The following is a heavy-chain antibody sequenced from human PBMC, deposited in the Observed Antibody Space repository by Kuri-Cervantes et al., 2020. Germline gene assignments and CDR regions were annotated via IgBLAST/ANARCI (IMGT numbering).Heavy chain of an antibody. CDR2: IYHSGSI. CDR1: GGSISSNTYY. Sequence: SETLSLTCTVSGGSISSNTYYWGWIRQPPGKGLEWIGNIYHSGSIYYNPSLKSRVTISLDTSKNQFSLSLTSVTAADTAMCYCVRNRESSGWQHYFDYWGQGTLVTVSS. J-gene: IGHJ4*02. CDR3: VRNRESSGWQHYFDY. V-gene: IGHV4-39*07. D-gene: IGHD6-19*01.